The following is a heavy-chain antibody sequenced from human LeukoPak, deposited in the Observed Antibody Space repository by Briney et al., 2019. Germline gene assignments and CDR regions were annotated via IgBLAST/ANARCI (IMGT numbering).Heavy chain of an antibody. Sequence: ASVKVSCKASGYTFTRYDINWVRQSTGQGLEWMGWMNPNSGNTGYAQKFQGRVTMTRNTSRSTAYMELSSLRSEDTAVYYCAKCIHEQWLSSFDIWGQGTMVTVSS. D-gene: IGHD6-19*01. V-gene: IGHV1-8*01. CDR2: MNPNSGNT. CDR1: GYTFTRYD. CDR3: AKCIHEQWLSSFDI. J-gene: IGHJ3*02.